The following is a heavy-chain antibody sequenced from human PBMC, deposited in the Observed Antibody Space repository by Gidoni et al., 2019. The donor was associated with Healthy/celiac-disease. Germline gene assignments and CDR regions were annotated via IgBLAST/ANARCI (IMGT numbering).Heavy chain of an antibody. CDR2: INHSGST. D-gene: IGHD2-2*02. V-gene: IGHV4-34*01. J-gene: IGHJ3*02. Sequence: QVQLQQWGAGLLKPSETLSLTSAVYGGSFSGYYWSCIRQPPGKGLEWIGEINHSGSTNYNPSLKSRVTISVDTSKNQFSLKLSSVTAADTAVYYCARGGGRYCSSTSCYITPNLGAFDIWGQGTMVTVSS. CDR1: GGSFSGYY. CDR3: ARGGGRYCSSTSCYITPNLGAFDI.